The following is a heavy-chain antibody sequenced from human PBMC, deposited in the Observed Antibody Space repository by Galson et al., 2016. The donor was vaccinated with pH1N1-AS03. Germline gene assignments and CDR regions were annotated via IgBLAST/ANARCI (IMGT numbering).Heavy chain of an antibody. Sequence: QLQLQESGPGLVKPSETLSLTCTVSGGSIRNSADYWGWIRQPPGKGLEWFGNVYYTGTPFFNPSLNIRFTMSVVTALNQLSPRLTSVTAADMAIYYCVALTPGYASGGGSVDHWGQGTLVAVSS. D-gene: IGHD5-18*01. CDR1: GGSIRNSADY. J-gene: IGHJ5*02. V-gene: IGHV4-39*07. CDR2: VYYTGTP. CDR3: VALTPGYASGGGSVDH.